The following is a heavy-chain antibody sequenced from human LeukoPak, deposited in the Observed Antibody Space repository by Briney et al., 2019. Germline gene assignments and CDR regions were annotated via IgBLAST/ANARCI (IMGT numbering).Heavy chain of an antibody. D-gene: IGHD6-19*01. Sequence: GGSLRLSCAASGFTFSSYWMSWVRQAPGKGLEWVANIKQDGSEKYYPDSVNGRFTISRDNSKNTLYLQMNSMRAENTAVYYCARDMRYSSGWYGPAYYYYYYGMDVWGQGTTVTVSS. CDR3: ARDMRYSSGWYGPAYYYYYYGMDV. V-gene: IGHV3-7*01. J-gene: IGHJ6*02. CDR1: GFTFSSYW. CDR2: IKQDGSEK.